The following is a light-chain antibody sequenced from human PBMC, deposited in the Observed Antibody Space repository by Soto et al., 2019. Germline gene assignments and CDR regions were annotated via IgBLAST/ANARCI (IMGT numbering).Light chain of an antibody. J-gene: IGKJ1*01. V-gene: IGKV3-20*01. CDR3: QQYGSSPLT. Sequence: EIVLTQSPGTLSLSPGERATLSCRASQSVSRDYLAWYQQKPGQAPRFLTYGASSRATGIPDRFSGSGSGTDFTLTISRLEPEDFAVYYCQQYGSSPLTFGQGTKVEIK. CDR1: QSVSRDY. CDR2: GAS.